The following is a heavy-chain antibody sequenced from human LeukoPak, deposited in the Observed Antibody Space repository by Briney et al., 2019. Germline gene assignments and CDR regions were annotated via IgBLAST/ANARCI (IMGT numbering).Heavy chain of an antibody. CDR1: GDSISTSNSY. CDR3: ARSITMVRGKLYYFDY. CDR2: IYYSGNT. V-gene: IGHV4-39*07. Sequence: SETLSLTCTVSGDSISTSNSYWGWIRQPPGKGLEWIGSIYYSGNTYYNASLKSRVTISVDTSKNQFSLKLSSVTAADTAVYYCARSITMVRGKLYYFDYWGQGTLVTVSS. D-gene: IGHD3-10*01. J-gene: IGHJ4*02.